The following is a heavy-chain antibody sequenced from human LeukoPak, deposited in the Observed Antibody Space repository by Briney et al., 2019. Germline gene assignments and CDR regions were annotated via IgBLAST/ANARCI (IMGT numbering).Heavy chain of an antibody. J-gene: IGHJ4*02. CDR3: ARGSRRAYSSSWYYY. CDR1: GGSFSGYY. Sequence: PSETLSLTCAVYGGSFSGYYWSWIRQPPGKGLEWIGEINHSASTNYNPSLKSRVTISVDTSKNQFSLKLSSVTAADTAVYYCARGSRRAYSSSWYYYWGQGTLVTVSS. D-gene: IGHD6-13*01. V-gene: IGHV4-34*01. CDR2: INHSAST.